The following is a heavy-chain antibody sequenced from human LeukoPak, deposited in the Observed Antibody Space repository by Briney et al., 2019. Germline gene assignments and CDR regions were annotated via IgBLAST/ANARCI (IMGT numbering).Heavy chain of an antibody. CDR1: GGSISSYY. V-gene: IGHV4-59*01. J-gene: IGHJ6*02. CDR3: ARRNQLRYSSYYYYGMDV. Sequence: SETLSLTCTVSGGSISSYYWSWIRQPPGKGLEWIGYIYYSGSTNYNPSLKSRVTISVDTSKNQFSLKLSSVTAADTAVYYCARRNQLRYSSYYYYGMDVWGQGTTVIVSS. D-gene: IGHD3-9*01. CDR2: IYYSGST.